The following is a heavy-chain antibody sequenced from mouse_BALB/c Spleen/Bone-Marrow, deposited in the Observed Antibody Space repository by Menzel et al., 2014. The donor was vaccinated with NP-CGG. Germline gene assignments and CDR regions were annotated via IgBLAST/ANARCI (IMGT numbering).Heavy chain of an antibody. CDR2: IDPANGNT. CDR1: GFNIKDTY. J-gene: IGHJ3*01. CDR3: ARDYGRTAWFAY. V-gene: IGHV14-3*02. D-gene: IGHD1-1*01. Sequence: EVQLQQSGAELVKPGASVKLSYTASGFNIKDTYIHWVKKRPEQGLEWIGGIDPANGNTKYDPKFQGKATITADTSSNTAYLQLSSLTSEDTAVYYCARDYGRTAWFAYWGQRTLVTVSA.